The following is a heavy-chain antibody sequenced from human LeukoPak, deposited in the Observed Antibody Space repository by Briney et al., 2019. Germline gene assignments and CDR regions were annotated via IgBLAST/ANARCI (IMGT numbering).Heavy chain of an antibody. D-gene: IGHD3-9*01. J-gene: IGHJ4*02. CDR3: AKSRTYFDWLPTHFDY. CDR2: ISGSGGNT. Sequence: GGSLRLSCAASGFTFSSYAMSWVRQAPGKGLEWVSAISGSGGNTYYADSVKGRFTISRDNSKNTLYLQMNSLRAEDTAVYYCAKSRTYFDWLPTHFDYWGQGTLVTVSS. V-gene: IGHV3-23*01. CDR1: GFTFSSYA.